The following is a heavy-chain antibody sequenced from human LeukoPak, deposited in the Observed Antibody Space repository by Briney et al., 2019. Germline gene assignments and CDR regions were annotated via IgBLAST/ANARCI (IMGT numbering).Heavy chain of an antibody. J-gene: IGHJ1*01. D-gene: IGHD3-16*01. CDR2: IRYDGNDK. CDR1: GFTFSYYG. CDR3: LYGGYFQH. Sequence: GGSLRLSCAASGFTFSYYGMHWVRQAPGKGLEWMAFIRYDGNDKFYAESVKGRFTISRDTSRNTLYLQMNSLRAEDTAVYFCLYGGYFQHWGQGTLVTVSS. V-gene: IGHV3-30*02.